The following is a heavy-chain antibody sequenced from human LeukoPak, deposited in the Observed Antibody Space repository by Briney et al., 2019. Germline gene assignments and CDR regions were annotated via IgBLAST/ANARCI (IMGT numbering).Heavy chain of an antibody. J-gene: IGHJ6*03. D-gene: IGHD3-10*01. CDR1: GFTFDDYG. CDR2: INWNGGST. V-gene: IGHV3-20*04. Sequence: GGSLRLSCAASGFTFDDYGMSWVRQAPGKGLEWVSGINWNGGSTGYADSVKGRFTISRDNAKNSLYLQMNSLRAEDTALYYCARDGWFGEWSEYYYCYYYMDVWRKGTTVTVSS. CDR3: ARDGWFGEWSEYYYCYYYMDV.